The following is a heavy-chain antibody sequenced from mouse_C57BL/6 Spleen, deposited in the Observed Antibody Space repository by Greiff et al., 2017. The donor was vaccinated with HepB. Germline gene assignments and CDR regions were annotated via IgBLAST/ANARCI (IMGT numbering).Heavy chain of an antibody. J-gene: IGHJ1*03. V-gene: IGHV1-76*01. CDR3: ARYGSSYVDWYFDV. Sequence: QVQLQQSGAELVRPGASVKLSCKAFGYTFTDYYINWVKQRPGQGLEWIARIYPGSGNTYYNEKFKGKATLTAEKSSSTAYMQLSSLTSEDSAVYFCARYGSSYVDWYFDVWGTGTTVTVSS. CDR1: GYTFTDYY. CDR2: IYPGSGNT. D-gene: IGHD1-1*01.